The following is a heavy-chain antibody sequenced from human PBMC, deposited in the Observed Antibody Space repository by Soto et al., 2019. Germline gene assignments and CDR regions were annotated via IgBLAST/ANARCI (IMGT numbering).Heavy chain of an antibody. CDR3: AKDKVYSNYQYYFAS. J-gene: IGHJ4*02. CDR2: ISWKSGSI. Sequence: LRLSCAASGFTFENYAMHWVRQGPGKGLEWVAGISWKSGSIGYADSVRGRFTISRDNAKNSLYLQMNSLRPEDTALYYCAKDKVYSNYQYYFASWGQGTLVTVSS. V-gene: IGHV3-9*01. D-gene: IGHD4-4*01. CDR1: GFTFENYA.